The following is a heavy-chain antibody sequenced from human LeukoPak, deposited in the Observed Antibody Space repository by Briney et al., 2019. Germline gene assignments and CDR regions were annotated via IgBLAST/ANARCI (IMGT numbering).Heavy chain of an antibody. Sequence: SETLSLTCTVSGGSISSYYWSWIRQPPGKGLEWIGYIYYSGSTNYNPSLKSRVTISVDTSKNQFSLKLSSVTAADTAVYYCARHSYYYDSSGSRPYWFDPWGQGTLVTVSS. CDR3: ARHSYYYDSSGSRPYWFDP. CDR2: IYYSGST. J-gene: IGHJ5*02. CDR1: GGSISSYY. D-gene: IGHD3-22*01. V-gene: IGHV4-59*08.